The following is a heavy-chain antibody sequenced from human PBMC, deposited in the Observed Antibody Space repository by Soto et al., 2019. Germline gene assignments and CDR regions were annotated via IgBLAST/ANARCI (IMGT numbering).Heavy chain of an antibody. V-gene: IGHV4-31*03. J-gene: IGHJ4*02. CDR1: GGSISSGGYY. D-gene: IGHD2-2*01. Sequence: QVQLQESGPGLVKPSQTLSLTCTVSGGSISSGGYYWSWIRQHPGKGLECIGYIYYSGSAYYNPSLKSRVIISVDTSKNQFSLKLSSVTAADTAVYFCARGGYCSSTDCYIDSWGQGTLVTVSS. CDR3: ARGGYCSSTDCYIDS. CDR2: IYYSGSA.